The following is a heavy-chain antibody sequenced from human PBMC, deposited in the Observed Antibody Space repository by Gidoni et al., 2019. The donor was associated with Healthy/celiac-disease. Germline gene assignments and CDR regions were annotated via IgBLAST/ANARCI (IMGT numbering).Heavy chain of an antibody. CDR1: GFSFRSYA. D-gene: IGHD4-17*01. Sequence: QVQLVESGGGGVQPVRSLSLSCAASGFSFRSYAMHWVRQAPGKWLEWVAVISYDGSNKYYADSVKGRFTISRDNSKNTLYLQMNSLRAEDTAVYYCASEEIMTTVRYFDYWGQGTLVTVSS. J-gene: IGHJ4*02. CDR2: ISYDGSNK. CDR3: ASEEIMTTVRYFDY. V-gene: IGHV3-30-3*01.